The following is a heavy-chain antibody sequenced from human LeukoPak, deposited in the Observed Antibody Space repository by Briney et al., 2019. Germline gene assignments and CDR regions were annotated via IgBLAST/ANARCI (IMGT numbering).Heavy chain of an antibody. CDR1: GYGFTMYD. CDR3: AGGLGSGTYMDV. J-gene: IGHJ6*03. Sequence: ASVSVSFTASGYGFTMYDINWGRQAPGRGGEWGGWMNIKWGNTGYAQKFQGRVTMPRNTSISTAYMELSSLRSEDTAVYYCAGGLGSGTYMDVWGKGTTVTVSS. V-gene: IGHV1-8*01. CDR2: MNIKWGNT. D-gene: IGHD2-15*01.